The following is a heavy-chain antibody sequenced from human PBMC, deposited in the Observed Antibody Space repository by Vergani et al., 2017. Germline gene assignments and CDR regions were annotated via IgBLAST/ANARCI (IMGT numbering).Heavy chain of an antibody. CDR1: GGSISSGGYS. J-gene: IGHJ4*02. Sequence: QLQLQESGSGLVKPSQTLSLTCAVSGGSISSGGYSWSWIRQPPGKGLEWIGYIYHSGSTYYNPSLKSRVTISVDTSKNQFSLKLSSVTAADTAVYYCARGPGLTMVRGVFDYWGQGTLVTVSS. V-gene: IGHV4-30-2*05. CDR2: IYHSGST. D-gene: IGHD3-10*01. CDR3: ARGPGLTMVRGVFDY.